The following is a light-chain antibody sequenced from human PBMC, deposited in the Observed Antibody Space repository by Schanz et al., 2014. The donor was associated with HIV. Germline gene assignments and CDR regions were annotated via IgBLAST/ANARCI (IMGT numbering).Light chain of an antibody. CDR1: SNDVGGHNY. CDR2: EVT. J-gene: IGLJ1*01. Sequence: QSVLTQPASVSGSPGQSITISCTGTSNDVGGHNYVSWFQQHPGRAPKLLIFEVTNRPSGIPNRFSGSKSGNTASLTISGLQAEDEADYYCSSKATGGRAPVVFGGGTKLTVL. V-gene: IGLV2-14*03. CDR3: SSKATGGRAPVV.